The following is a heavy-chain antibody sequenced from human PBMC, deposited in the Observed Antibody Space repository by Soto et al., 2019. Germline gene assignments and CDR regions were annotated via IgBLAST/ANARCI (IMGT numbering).Heavy chain of an antibody. CDR1: GYTFTTYG. D-gene: IGHD4-17*01. V-gene: IGHV1-18*01. CDR2: ISAYNGNT. Sequence: QVQLVQSGAEVKKPGASVKVSCKASGYTFTTYGISWVRQAPGQGLEWMGWISAYNGNTNYAQKLQGRVTMTTDTSXXTAYMDLRSLRSDDTAVYYCARDQGQSTVAYSFDYWGRGTLVTVSS. J-gene: IGHJ4*02. CDR3: ARDQGQSTVAYSFDY.